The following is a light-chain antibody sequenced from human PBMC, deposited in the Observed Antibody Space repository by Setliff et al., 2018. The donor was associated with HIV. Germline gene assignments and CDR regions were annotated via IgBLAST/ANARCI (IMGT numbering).Light chain of an antibody. V-gene: IGLV2-14*01. CDR2: EVS. Sequence: QXVLAQPAXXSGSPGQAITISCTGTSSXGGSYNYVSWYQQHPGKAPKLMIYEVSNRPSGVSNRFSGSKSGNTASLPISGLQAEDEPNYYCSSYTSSSLYVFGTGTKVTVL. CDR3: SSYTSSSLYV. J-gene: IGLJ1*01. CDR1: SSXGGSYNY.